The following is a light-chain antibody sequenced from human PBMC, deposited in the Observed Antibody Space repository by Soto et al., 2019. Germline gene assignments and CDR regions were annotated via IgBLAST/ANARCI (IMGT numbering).Light chain of an antibody. Sequence: LTQSPGTLSLSPGEGATLSCRTSQRVDNNFVAWYQQKPGQAPRLLIYGASTRATGIPDRFSGSGFGTDFTLTITILKPEVFVVYYCRQYVSKVWSFGLGTKVHIK. V-gene: IGKV3-20*01. CDR1: QRVDNNF. CDR2: GAS. J-gene: IGKJ1*01. CDR3: RQYVSKVWS.